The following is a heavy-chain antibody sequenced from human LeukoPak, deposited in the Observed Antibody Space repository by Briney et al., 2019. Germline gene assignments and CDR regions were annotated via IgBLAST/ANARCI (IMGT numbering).Heavy chain of an antibody. D-gene: IGHD6-13*01. Sequence: ASVKVSCKASGYTFTGYYMHWVRQAPGQGLEWMGWINPNSGGTNYAQKFQGRVTMTRDTSISTSYMELRSLRSDDTAVYYCAREGEQQLVLPFDYWGQGTLVTVSS. V-gene: IGHV1-2*02. CDR3: AREGEQQLVLPFDY. CDR2: INPNSGGT. CDR1: GYTFTGYY. J-gene: IGHJ4*02.